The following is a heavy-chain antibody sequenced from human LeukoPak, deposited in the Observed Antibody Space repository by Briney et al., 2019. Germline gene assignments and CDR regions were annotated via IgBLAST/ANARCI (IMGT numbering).Heavy chain of an antibody. J-gene: IGHJ4*02. CDR1: GYTFGDYA. CDR2: IRSEAYGGTI. Sequence: AGGSLRLSCIGSGYTFGDYAITWVRQAPGKGLEWVAMIRSEAYGGTIEYAASVKGRFTISRDDSKSIAYLQMNSLKTEDTAVYYCSRDCSGGRCYEEMDFWGQGTLVTVSS. V-gene: IGHV3-49*04. D-gene: IGHD2-15*01. CDR3: SRDCSGGRCYEEMDF.